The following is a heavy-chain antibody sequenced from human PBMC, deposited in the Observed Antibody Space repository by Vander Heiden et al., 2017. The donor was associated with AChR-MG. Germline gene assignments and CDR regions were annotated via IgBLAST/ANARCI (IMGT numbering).Heavy chain of an antibody. V-gene: IGHV3-23*01. CDR1: GFTFSSYA. CDR2: IRGSGGST. D-gene: IGHD3-10*01. Sequence: EVQLLESGGGLVQPGGSLRLPCAASGFTFSSYAMSWVRQATGKGLEWVSAIRGSGGSTYYADSVKGRFTISRDNSKNTLYLQMNSLRAEDTAVYYCAKDVPSGSYGYYFDYWGQGTLVTVSS. CDR3: AKDVPSGSYGYYFDY. J-gene: IGHJ4*02.